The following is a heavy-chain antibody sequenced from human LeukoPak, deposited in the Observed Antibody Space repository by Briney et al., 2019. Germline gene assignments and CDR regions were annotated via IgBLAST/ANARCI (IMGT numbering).Heavy chain of an antibody. J-gene: IGHJ4*02. Sequence: GALRLSCAVSGFTFSRYEMSWIRQAPGKGLEWISYISPSGTTMYYVDSVKGRFIISRDNAKDSLYLQMNSLRVEDTAVYYCARDPRGPDYWGQGTLVTVSS. V-gene: IGHV3-48*03. CDR2: ISPSGTTM. CDR1: GFTFSRYE. CDR3: ARDPRGPDY.